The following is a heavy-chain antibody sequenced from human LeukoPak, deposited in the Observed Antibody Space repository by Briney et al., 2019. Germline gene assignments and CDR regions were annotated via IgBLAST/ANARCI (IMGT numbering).Heavy chain of an antibody. Sequence: LRLSCAASGFTFSSYAMSWVRQHPGKGLEWIGYIYYSGSTYYNPSLKSRVTISVDTSKNQFSLKLSSVTAADTAVYYCARDFYYDSNWFDPWGQGTLVTVSS. CDR1: GFTFSSYA. J-gene: IGHJ5*02. V-gene: IGHV4-31*02. CDR2: IYYSGST. CDR3: ARDFYYDSNWFDP. D-gene: IGHD3-22*01.